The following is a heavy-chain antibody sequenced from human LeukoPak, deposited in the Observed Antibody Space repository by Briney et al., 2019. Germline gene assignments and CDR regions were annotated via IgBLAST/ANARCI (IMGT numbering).Heavy chain of an antibody. CDR3: ASDGSGWSRHV. CDR1: GVSFSGYA. V-gene: IGHV3-21*01. D-gene: IGHD6-19*01. J-gene: IGHJ6*02. Sequence: YPGGSLRLSWEASGVSFSGYAVTWVRQAPGKGLEWVSTIPSTGNAVYYADSLKGRFTSSRDNAKNSVYLQMNSLTADDTAVYYCASDGSGWSRHVLGQGTTVTVSS. CDR2: IPSTGNAV.